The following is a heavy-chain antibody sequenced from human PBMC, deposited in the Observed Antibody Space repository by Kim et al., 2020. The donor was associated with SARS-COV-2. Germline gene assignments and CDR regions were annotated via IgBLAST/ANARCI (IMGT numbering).Heavy chain of an antibody. CDR3: ARAYYYDSSGYYYFDY. CDR1: GFTFSDYY. J-gene: IGHJ4*02. V-gene: IGHV3-11*03. D-gene: IGHD3-22*01. CDR2: ITSSSSYT. Sequence: GGSLRLSCAASGFTFSDYYMSWIRQAPGKGLEWVSYITSSSSYTNYADSVKGRLTISRDNAKNSLYLQMNSLRAEDAAVYYCARAYYYDSSGYYYFDYWGQGTLVTVSS.